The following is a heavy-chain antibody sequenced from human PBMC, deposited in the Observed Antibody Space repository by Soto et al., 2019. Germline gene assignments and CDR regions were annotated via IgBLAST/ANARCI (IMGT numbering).Heavy chain of an antibody. V-gene: IGHV4-59*01. CDR2: IHYNGNT. CDR3: AREGNLGRWLQPLDF. CDR1: DDSSCAYS. D-gene: IGHD5-12*01. Sequence: FVMLSLTCTVGDDSSCAYSRSWVQQPPGKGLEWIGNIHYNGNTKYNPSLKSRVTMSVDTSKNQFSLKLISVTAADTAKYFCAREGNLGRWLQPLDFWGQGTLVTVSS. J-gene: IGHJ4*02.